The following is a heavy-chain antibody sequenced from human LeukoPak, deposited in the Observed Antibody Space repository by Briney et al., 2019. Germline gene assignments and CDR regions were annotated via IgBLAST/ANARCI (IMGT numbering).Heavy chain of an antibody. V-gene: IGHV4-34*01. Sequence: SETLSLTCAVYGGSFSGYYWSWIRQPPGKGLEWIGEINHSGSTNYNPSLKSRVTISVDTSKNQFSLKLSSVTAADTAVYYCARFVPRMEWLLSKAKNAFDIWGQGTMVTVSS. CDR1: GGSFSGYY. J-gene: IGHJ3*02. D-gene: IGHD3-3*01. CDR3: ARFVPRMEWLLSKAKNAFDI. CDR2: INHSGST.